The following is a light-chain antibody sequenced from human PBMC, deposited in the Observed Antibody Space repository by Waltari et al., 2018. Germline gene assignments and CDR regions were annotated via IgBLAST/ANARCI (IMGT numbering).Light chain of an antibody. CDR2: GSS. J-gene: IGKJ3*01. V-gene: IGKV3-15*01. Sequence: EVVMTNSPATLSVSLGERAILSCRASQSVNNNLAWYPRKPGQAPRLLIYGSSTRATGIAARFSGSGSGTEFTLTISSLQSEDSAIYFCQQYNRWPPTFGPGTKVDIK. CDR3: QQYNRWPPT. CDR1: QSVNNN.